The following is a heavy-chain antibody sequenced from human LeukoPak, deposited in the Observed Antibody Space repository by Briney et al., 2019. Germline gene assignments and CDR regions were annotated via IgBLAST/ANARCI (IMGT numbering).Heavy chain of an antibody. Sequence: GGSLRLSCAASGFTFDAYAMHWVRQAPGKGLEWVSGISWNSGSIGYADSVKGRFTISRDNAKNSLYLQMNSLRAEDTALYYCAKVGAQFDYWGQGTLVTVSS. V-gene: IGHV3-9*01. J-gene: IGHJ4*02. CDR1: GFTFDAYA. CDR2: ISWNSGSI. CDR3: AKVGAQFDY. D-gene: IGHD1-26*01.